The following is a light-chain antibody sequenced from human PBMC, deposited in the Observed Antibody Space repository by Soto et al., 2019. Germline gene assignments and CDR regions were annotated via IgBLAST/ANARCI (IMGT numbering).Light chain of an antibody. CDR3: NSYTSSSTRV. Sequence: QSALTQPASVSGSPGQSITISCTGTSSDVGGYNYVSWYQQHPGKAPKLMIYEVSNRPSGVSNRFSGSKSGNTASLTISGIQAEDEADYYCNSYTSSSTRVFGGGTKLTVL. CDR1: SSDVGGYNY. J-gene: IGLJ3*02. V-gene: IGLV2-14*01. CDR2: EVS.